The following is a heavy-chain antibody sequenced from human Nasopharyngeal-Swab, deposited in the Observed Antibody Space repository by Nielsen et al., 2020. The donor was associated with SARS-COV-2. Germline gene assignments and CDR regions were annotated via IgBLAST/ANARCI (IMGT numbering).Heavy chain of an antibody. CDR3: AKRKQGQQLVLGYFDI. CDR2: ISGSGGST. CDR1: GFTFSSYA. J-gene: IGHJ2*01. D-gene: IGHD6-13*01. V-gene: IGHV3-23*01. Sequence: GESLKISCAASGFTFSSYAMSWVRQAPGKGLEWVSSISGSGGSTFYADSVTGRFTISRDNSKNTLYLQMNSLRAEDTAVYYCAKRKQGQQLVLGYFDIWSRGTLVTVSP.